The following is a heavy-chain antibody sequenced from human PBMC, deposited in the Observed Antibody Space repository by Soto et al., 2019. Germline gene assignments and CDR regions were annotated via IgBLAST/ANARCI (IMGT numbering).Heavy chain of an antibody. J-gene: IGHJ4*02. Sequence: QVQLVESGGGVVQPGRSLRLSCAASGFTFSSYAMHWVRQAPGKGLEWVVVISYDGSNKYYADSVKGRFTISRDNSKNTLYLQMNSLRAEDTAVYYCARSPGYGLYYFDYWGQGTLVTVSS. D-gene: IGHD2-8*01. CDR3: ARSPGYGLYYFDY. CDR1: GFTFSSYA. CDR2: ISYDGSNK. V-gene: IGHV3-30-3*01.